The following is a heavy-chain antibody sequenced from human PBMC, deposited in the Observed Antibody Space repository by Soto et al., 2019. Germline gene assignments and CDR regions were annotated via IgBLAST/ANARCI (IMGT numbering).Heavy chain of an antibody. D-gene: IGHD6-6*01. CDR1: GYTFTSYY. J-gene: IGHJ3*02. CDR3: ARDPDLGSSSSHAFDI. V-gene: IGHV1-46*01. Sequence: ASVKVSCKASGYTFTSYYMHWVRQAPGQGLEWMGIINPSGGSTSYAQKFQGRVTMTRDTSTSTVYMELSSLRSEDTAVYYCARDPDLGSSSSHAFDIWGQGTMVTVSS. CDR2: INPSGGST.